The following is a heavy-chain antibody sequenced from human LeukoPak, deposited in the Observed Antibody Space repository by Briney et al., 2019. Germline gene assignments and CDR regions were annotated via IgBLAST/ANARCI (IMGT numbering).Heavy chain of an antibody. D-gene: IGHD3-22*01. V-gene: IGHV4-30-2*01. J-gene: IGHJ4*02. Sequence: PSETLSLTCAVSGGSISSGGYSWSWIRQPPGKGLEWIGYIYHSGSTYYNPSLKSRVTISVDRSKNQFSLKLSSVTAADTAVYYCARVNYDSSGYYYRYWGQGTLVTVSS. CDR2: IYHSGST. CDR3: ARVNYDSSGYYYRY. CDR1: GGSISSGGYS.